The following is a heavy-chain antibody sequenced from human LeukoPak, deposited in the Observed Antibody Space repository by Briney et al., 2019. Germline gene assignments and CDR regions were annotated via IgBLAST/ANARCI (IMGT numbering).Heavy chain of an antibody. J-gene: IGHJ4*02. CDR3: ARDYYDSSGYYPDY. D-gene: IGHD3-22*01. Sequence: GGSLRLSCAASGFTFSSYAMSWVRQAPGKGLEWVSRINSDGSSTSYADSVKGRFTISRDNAKNTLYLQMNSLRAEDTAVYYCARDYYDSSGYYPDYWGQGTLVTVSS. CDR1: GFTFSSYA. CDR2: INSDGSST. V-gene: IGHV3-74*01.